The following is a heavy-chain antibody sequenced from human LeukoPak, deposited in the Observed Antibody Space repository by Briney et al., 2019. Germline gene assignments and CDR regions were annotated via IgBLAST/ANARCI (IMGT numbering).Heavy chain of an antibody. CDR3: ARQGSGYSPTYYYYMDV. D-gene: IGHD5-18*01. CDR1: GYSITSYW. V-gene: IGHV5-51*01. Sequence: GESLKISCKGCGYSITSYWIGWGRQMPGKGLEWMGIIYPGDSDIRYSPSFQGQVTISADKSISTAYLQWSSLKASDTAMYYCARQGSGYSPTYYYYMDVWGKGTTVTISS. CDR2: IYPGDSDI. J-gene: IGHJ6*03.